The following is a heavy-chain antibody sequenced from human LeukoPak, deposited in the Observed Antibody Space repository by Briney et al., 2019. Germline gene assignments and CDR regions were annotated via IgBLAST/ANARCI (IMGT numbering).Heavy chain of an antibody. CDR2: IQQDESEK. Sequence: GGSLRLSCAASGFTFSDYWMSWVRQAPGKGLEWVANIQQDESEKYYVDSVKGRFTISRDNAKKSLFLQVSSLRGGDTAVYYCARDRGFSYGIDFWGQGTLVTVSS. V-gene: IGHV3-7*04. CDR1: GFTFSDYW. D-gene: IGHD5-18*01. J-gene: IGHJ4*02. CDR3: ARDRGFSYGIDF.